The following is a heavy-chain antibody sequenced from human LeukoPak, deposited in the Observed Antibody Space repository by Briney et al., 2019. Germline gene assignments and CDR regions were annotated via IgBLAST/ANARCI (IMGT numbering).Heavy chain of an antibody. CDR2: IYSGGST. D-gene: IGHD1-7*01. Sequence: PGGSLRLSCAASGFTVSSNYMSWVRQAPGKGLEWVSVIYSGGSTYYADSVKGRFTISRDNSKNTLYLQMNSLRAEDTAVYYCARVLGITGATWGPFDYWGQGTLVTVSS. CDR3: ARVLGITGATWGPFDY. J-gene: IGHJ4*02. CDR1: GFTVSSNY. V-gene: IGHV3-53*01.